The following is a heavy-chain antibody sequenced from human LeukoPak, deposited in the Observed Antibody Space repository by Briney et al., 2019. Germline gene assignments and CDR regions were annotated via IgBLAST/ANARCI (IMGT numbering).Heavy chain of an antibody. D-gene: IGHD6-13*01. CDR3: AREAAAASLSPYYFDY. V-gene: IGHV1-69*13. J-gene: IGHJ4*02. CDR2: IIPIFGTA. Sequence: SVKVSCKASGGTFSSYAISWVRQAPGQGLEWMGGIIPIFGTANYAQKFQGRVTITADESTSTAYMELSSLRSEDTAVYYCAREAAAASLSPYYFDYRGQGTLVTVSS. CDR1: GGTFSSYA.